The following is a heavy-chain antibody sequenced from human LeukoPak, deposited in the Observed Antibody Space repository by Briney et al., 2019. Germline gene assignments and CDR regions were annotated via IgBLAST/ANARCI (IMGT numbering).Heavy chain of an antibody. J-gene: IGHJ5*02. CDR2: IYYSGST. V-gene: IGHV4-39*01. CDR3: ASGSDSSSWEDWFDP. D-gene: IGHD6-13*01. CDR1: GFTFSSYE. Sequence: GSLRLSCAASGFTFSSYEMNWVRQPPGKGLEWIGSIYYSGSTYYNPSLKSRVTISVDTSKNQFSLKLSSVTAADTAVYYCASGSDSSSWEDWFDPWGQGTLVTVSS.